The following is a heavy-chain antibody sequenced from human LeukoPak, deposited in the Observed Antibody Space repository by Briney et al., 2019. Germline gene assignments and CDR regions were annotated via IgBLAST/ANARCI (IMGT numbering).Heavy chain of an antibody. J-gene: IGHJ6*02. CDR1: GFTFSSYS. V-gene: IGHV3-21*01. CDR2: ISSSSSYI. Sequence: PGGSLRLSCAASGFTFSSYSMNWVRQAPGKGLEWVSSISSSSSYIYYADSVKGRFTISRDSAKNSLYLQMNSLRAEDTAVYYCARPPSTGYCSSTSCPMDVWGQGTTVTVSS. CDR3: ARPPSTGYCSSTSCPMDV. D-gene: IGHD2-2*01.